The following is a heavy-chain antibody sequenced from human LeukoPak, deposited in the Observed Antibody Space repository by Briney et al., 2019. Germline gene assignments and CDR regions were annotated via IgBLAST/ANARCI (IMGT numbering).Heavy chain of an antibody. CDR1: GGSISSYY. Sequence: SETLSLTCTVSGGSISSYYWSWIPEPPGKGLEWIGYIYYSGSTNYNPSLKSRVTISVDTSKNQFSLKLSSVTAADTAVYYCASREVRGGYGVDYWGQGTLVTVSS. V-gene: IGHV4-59*08. J-gene: IGHJ4*02. CDR3: ASREVRGGYGVDY. CDR2: IYYSGST. D-gene: IGHD3-10*01.